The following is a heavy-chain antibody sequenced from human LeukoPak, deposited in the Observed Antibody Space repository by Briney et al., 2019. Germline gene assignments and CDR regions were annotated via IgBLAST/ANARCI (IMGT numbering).Heavy chain of an antibody. CDR1: GGSFSGYY. V-gene: IGHV4-34*01. Sequence: KPSETLSLTCAVYGGSFSGYYWSWIRQPPGKGLEWIGEINHSGSTNYNPSLKSRVTISVDTSKNQFSLKLSSVTAADTAVYYCARGGILLWFGELFGAFDIWGQGTMVTVSS. D-gene: IGHD3-10*01. CDR3: ARGGILLWFGELFGAFDI. J-gene: IGHJ3*02. CDR2: INHSGST.